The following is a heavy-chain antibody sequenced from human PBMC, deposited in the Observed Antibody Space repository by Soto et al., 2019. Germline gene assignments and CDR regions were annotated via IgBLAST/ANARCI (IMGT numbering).Heavy chain of an antibody. V-gene: IGHV4-34*01. Sequence: SETLSLTCAVYGGSFSGYYWSWIRQPPGKGLEWIGEINHSGSTNYNPSLKSRVTISVDTSKNQFSLKLSSVTAADTAVYYCARRYGYYGSGSPYSYFQHWGQGTLVTVSS. CDR2: INHSGST. CDR1: GGSFSGYY. J-gene: IGHJ1*01. CDR3: ARRYGYYGSGSPYSYFQH. D-gene: IGHD3-10*01.